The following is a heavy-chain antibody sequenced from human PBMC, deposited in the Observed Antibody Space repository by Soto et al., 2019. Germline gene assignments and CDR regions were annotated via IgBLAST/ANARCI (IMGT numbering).Heavy chain of an antibody. CDR2: ISWNSGSI. CDR3: AILLGGQLLWVAYDY. CDR1: GFTFDDYA. D-gene: IGHD2-2*01. V-gene: IGHV3-9*01. Sequence: EVQLVESGGGLVQPGRSLRLSCAASGFTFDDYAMHWVRQAPGKGLEWVSGISWNSGSIGYADSVKGRFTISRDNAKNSLYLQMNRMRDEDTDWYDCAILLGGQLLWVAYDYWGQGTLVTVSS. J-gene: IGHJ4*02.